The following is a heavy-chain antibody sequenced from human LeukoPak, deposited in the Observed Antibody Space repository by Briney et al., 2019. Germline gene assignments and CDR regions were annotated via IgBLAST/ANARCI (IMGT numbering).Heavy chain of an antibody. D-gene: IGHD3-16*01. V-gene: IGHV3-74*01. CDR2: INTDGSIT. CDR3: SRDAFGPDDH. J-gene: IGHJ5*02. Sequence: AGGSLRLSCAASGFPFSNYWMHWVRQVPGKGLVWVSRINTDGSITNYADSVKGRFTISRDNAKNTLFLQMNSLRTDDAAVYYCSRDAFGPDDHWGQGTRVTVSS. CDR1: GFPFSNYW.